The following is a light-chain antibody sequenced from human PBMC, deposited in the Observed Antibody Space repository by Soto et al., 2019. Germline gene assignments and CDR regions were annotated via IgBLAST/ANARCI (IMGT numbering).Light chain of an antibody. CDR2: GVS. CDR3: QQYGNSPRT. CDR1: QSVTSNF. J-gene: IGKJ2*01. V-gene: IGKV3-20*01. Sequence: EIVLTQSPGTLSMSPGERATLSCRASQSVTSNFFAWYQQKPGQAPRLLIYGVSTRATGIPDRFTGSGSGTDFALTISGLEPEDFAVYYCQQYGNSPRTFGQGTKVEIK.